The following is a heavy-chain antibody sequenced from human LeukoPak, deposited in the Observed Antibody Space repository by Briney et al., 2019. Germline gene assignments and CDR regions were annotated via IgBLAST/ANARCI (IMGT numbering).Heavy chain of an antibody. Sequence: GRSLRLSCAASGFTFSSYGMNWVRQAPGKGLEWISYINTDSSDIHYADSVKGRFTISRDNARNTLFLQLSSLRAEDSAVYYCARDTFQPGLIDSWGQGTLVTVSS. CDR3: ARDTFQPGLIDS. J-gene: IGHJ4*02. V-gene: IGHV3-21*05. CDR1: GFTFSSYG. CDR2: INTDSSDI. D-gene: IGHD2-2*01.